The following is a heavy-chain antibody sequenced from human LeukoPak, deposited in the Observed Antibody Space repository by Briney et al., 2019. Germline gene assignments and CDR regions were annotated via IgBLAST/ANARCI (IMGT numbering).Heavy chain of an antibody. CDR1: GGSISSSSYY. CDR3: ARVTIVVVPAAMRISHNWFDP. D-gene: IGHD2-2*01. J-gene: IGHJ5*02. V-gene: IGHV4-39*07. Sequence: SETLSLTCTVSGGSISSSSYYWGWIRQPPGKGLEWIGSIYYSGSTYYNPSLKSRVTISVDTSKNQFSLKLSSVTAADTAVYYCARVTIVVVPAAMRISHNWFDPWGQGTLVTVSS. CDR2: IYYSGST.